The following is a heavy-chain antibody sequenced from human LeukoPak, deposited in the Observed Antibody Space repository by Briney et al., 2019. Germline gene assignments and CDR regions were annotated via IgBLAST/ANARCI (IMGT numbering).Heavy chain of an antibody. V-gene: IGHV4-4*07. Sequence: SETLSLTCTVSGGSISNNYWTWIRQPAGKGLEYIGRIYSSGSTHYHPSLKSRVTMSVDTSKNQFSLKLTSVTVADAALYYCARDRGFSSGHGGWFNPWGQGTLVTVSS. CDR2: IYSSGST. D-gene: IGHD6-19*01. CDR3: ARDRGFSSGHGGWFNP. J-gene: IGHJ5*02. CDR1: GGSISNNY.